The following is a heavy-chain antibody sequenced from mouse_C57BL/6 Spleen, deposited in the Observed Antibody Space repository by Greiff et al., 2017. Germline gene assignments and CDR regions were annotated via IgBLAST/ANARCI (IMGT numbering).Heavy chain of an antibody. J-gene: IGHJ3*01. Sequence: QVQLQQSGPELVKPGASVKISCKASGYAFSSSWMNWVKQRPGKGLEWIGRIYPGDGATNYNGQFKGKATLTADKSSSTAYMQLSILTSEDSAVYVWAILLVRSAWFAYWGQGTLVTVSA. CDR2: IYPGDGAT. CDR3: AILLVRSAWFAY. D-gene: IGHD1-1*01. V-gene: IGHV1-82*01. CDR1: GYAFSSSW.